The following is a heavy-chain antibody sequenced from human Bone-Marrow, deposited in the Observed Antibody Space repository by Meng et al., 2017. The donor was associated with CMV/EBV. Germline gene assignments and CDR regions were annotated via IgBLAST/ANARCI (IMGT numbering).Heavy chain of an antibody. CDR3: ARGVNPNYYYYGMDV. J-gene: IGHJ6*02. Sequence: GESLKISCAASGFTFSDYYMSWIRQAPGKGLEWVSYISSNGSTIYYADSVKGRFTISRDNAKNSLYLQMNSLRAEDTAVYYCARGVNPNYYYYGMDVWGQGTTVTVSS. CDR2: ISSNGSTI. CDR1: GFTFSDYY. V-gene: IGHV3-11*01.